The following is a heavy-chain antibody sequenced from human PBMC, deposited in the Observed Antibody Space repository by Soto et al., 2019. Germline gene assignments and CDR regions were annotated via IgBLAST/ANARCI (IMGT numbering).Heavy chain of an antibody. J-gene: IGHJ5*02. CDR2: INPSGGST. V-gene: IGHV1-46*01. CDR1: GGTFSSYT. CDR3: ARGGDYNWFDP. D-gene: IGHD4-17*01. Sequence: ASVKVSCKASGGTFSSYTISWVRQAPGQGLEWMGIINPSGGSTSYAQKFQGRVTMTRDTSTSTVYMELSSLRSEDTAVYYCARGGDYNWFDPWGQGTLVTVSS.